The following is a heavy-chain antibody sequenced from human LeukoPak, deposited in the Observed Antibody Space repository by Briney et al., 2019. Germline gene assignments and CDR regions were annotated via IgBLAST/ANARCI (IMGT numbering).Heavy chain of an antibody. V-gene: IGHV3-74*01. D-gene: IGHD3-22*01. CDR1: GFTFSSYW. CDR3: AKDEELSYYDSSGYFN. Sequence: GGSLRLSCAASGFTFSSYWMHWVRQAPGKGLVWVSRINSDGSSTGYADSVKGRFTISRDNAKNTLYLQMNSLRAEDTAVYYCAKDEELSYYDSSGYFNWGQGTLVTVSS. CDR2: INSDGSST. J-gene: IGHJ4*02.